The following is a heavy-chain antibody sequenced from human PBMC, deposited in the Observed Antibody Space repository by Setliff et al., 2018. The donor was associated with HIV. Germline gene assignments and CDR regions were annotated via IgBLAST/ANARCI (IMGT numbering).Heavy chain of an antibody. Sequence: ASVKVSCKASGYTFTSYDFNWVRQATGQGLEWMGWMNPNSGNTGYAQKFQGRVTMTRNTSISTAYMDLSSLRSEDTAVYYCARDRVAEGLLGDYYYMDVWGKGTTVTVSS. J-gene: IGHJ6*03. D-gene: IGHD3-10*01. V-gene: IGHV1-8*02. CDR2: MNPNSGNT. CDR1: GYTFTSYD. CDR3: ARDRVAEGLLGDYYYMDV.